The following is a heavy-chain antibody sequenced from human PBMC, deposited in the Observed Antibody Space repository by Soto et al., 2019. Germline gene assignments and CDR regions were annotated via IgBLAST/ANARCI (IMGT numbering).Heavy chain of an antibody. CDR3: ARERPDGSRLDP. D-gene: IGHD6-13*01. CDR2: IYYSGST. J-gene: IGHJ5*02. CDR1: GGSISSGDYY. V-gene: IGHV4-30-4*01. Sequence: SVTLSLTCTVSGGSISSGDYYWSWIRQPPGKGLEWIGYIYYSGSTYYNPSLKSRVTISVDTSKNQFSLKLSSVTAADTAVYYCARERPDGSRLDPWGQGTLVTVSS.